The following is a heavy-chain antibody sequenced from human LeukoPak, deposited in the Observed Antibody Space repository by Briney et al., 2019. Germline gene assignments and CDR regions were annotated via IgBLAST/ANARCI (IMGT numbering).Heavy chain of an antibody. CDR3: ASQIDNFYMDV. V-gene: IGHV3-21*01. Sequence: GGSLRLSCAASGFTVSSYSMNWVRQAPGKGLEWVSSISSSSSYIYYADSVKGRFTISRDNAKNSLYLQMNSLRAEDTAVYYCASQIDNFYMDVWGKGTTVTVSS. CDR1: GFTVSSYS. J-gene: IGHJ6*03. D-gene: IGHD3-22*01. CDR2: ISSSSSYI.